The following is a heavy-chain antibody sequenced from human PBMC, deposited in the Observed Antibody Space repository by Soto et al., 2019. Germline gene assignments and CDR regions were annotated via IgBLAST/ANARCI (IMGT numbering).Heavy chain of an antibody. D-gene: IGHD3-3*01. CDR2: INPNSGGT. CDR3: AREYGFWSGYYSPLLPNYYYGMDV. CDR1: GYTFTGYY. Sequence: GASVKVSCKASGYTFTGYYMHWVRQAPGQGLEWMGWINPNSGGTNYAQKFQGWVTMTRDTSISTAYMELSRLRSDDTAVYYCAREYGFWSGYYSPLLPNYYYGMDVWGQGTTVTVSS. V-gene: IGHV1-2*04. J-gene: IGHJ6*02.